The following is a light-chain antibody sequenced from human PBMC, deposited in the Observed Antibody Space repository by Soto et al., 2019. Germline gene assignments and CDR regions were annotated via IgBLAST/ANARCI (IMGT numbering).Light chain of an antibody. V-gene: IGLV2-14*01. Sequence: QSALTQPASVSGSPGQSITISCTGTSSDVGGYKHVAWYQQYPGKAHKLIIFEVSDRPSGVSNRFSGSKSGNTASLSISGLQPEDEADYYCSSYKSGATLVFGGGTKLTVL. J-gene: IGLJ2*01. CDR2: EVS. CDR1: SSDVGGYKH. CDR3: SSYKSGATLV.